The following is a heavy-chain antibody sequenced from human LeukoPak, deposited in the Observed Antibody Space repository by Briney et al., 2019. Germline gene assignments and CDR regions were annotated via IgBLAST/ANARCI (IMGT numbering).Heavy chain of an antibody. CDR3: ARVGYSYGIPYYYYYYMDV. V-gene: IGHV4-61*01. D-gene: IGHD5-18*01. Sequence: SQTLSLTCTVSGGSISSGSYYWSWIRQPPGKGLEWIGYNYYSGSTNYNPSLKSRVTISVDTSKNQFSLKLSSVTAADTAVYYCARVGYSYGIPYYYYYYMDVWGKGTTVTVSS. CDR2: NYYSGST. J-gene: IGHJ6*03. CDR1: GGSISSGSYY.